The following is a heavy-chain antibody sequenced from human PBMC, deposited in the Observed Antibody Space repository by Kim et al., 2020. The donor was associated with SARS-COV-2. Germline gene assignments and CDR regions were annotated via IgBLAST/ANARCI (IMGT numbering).Heavy chain of an antibody. CDR2: IYYSGST. CDR3: ARHGDTAMVPLPLYYFDY. D-gene: IGHD5-18*01. Sequence: SETLSLTCTVSGGSISSSSYYWGWIRQPPGKGLEWIGSIYYSGSTYYNPSLKSRVTISVDTSKNQFSLKLSSVTAADTAVYYCARHGDTAMVPLPLYYFDYWGQGTLVTVSS. J-gene: IGHJ4*02. V-gene: IGHV4-39*01. CDR1: GGSISSSSYY.